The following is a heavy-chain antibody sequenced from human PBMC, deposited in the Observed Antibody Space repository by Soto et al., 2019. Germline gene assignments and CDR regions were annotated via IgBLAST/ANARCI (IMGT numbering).Heavy chain of an antibody. Sequence: EVQLLESGGGLVQPGGSLRLSCAASGFSFNSYSMSWVRQAPGKGLEWVAGIIGSGDSAYYADSVKGRFTISRDNSKNTLYLQMDGLRAADTALYYCVKDFNNFVLRDFSYYGMDVWGQGTAVIVSS. V-gene: IGHV3-23*01. CDR1: GFSFNSYS. D-gene: IGHD2-15*01. J-gene: IGHJ6*02. CDR3: VKDFNNFVLRDFSYYGMDV. CDR2: IIGSGDSA.